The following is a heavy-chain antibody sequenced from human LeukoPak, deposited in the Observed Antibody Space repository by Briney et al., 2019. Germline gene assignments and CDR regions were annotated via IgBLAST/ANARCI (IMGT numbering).Heavy chain of an antibody. CDR3: ASGWSGFGVGY. Sequence: GGSLRLSCAASGFTFSSYWMHWVRHAPGKGLVWVSRITIDGSSTSYADSVKGRFTISRDNAKNTVYLQMNSLRAEDTAVCYCASGWSGFGVGYWGQGTLVTVSS. V-gene: IGHV3-74*01. J-gene: IGHJ4*02. CDR1: GFTFSSYW. D-gene: IGHD5-12*01. CDR2: ITIDGSST.